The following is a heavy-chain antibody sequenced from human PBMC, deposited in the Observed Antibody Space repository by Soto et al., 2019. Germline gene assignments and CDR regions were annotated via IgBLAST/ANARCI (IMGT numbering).Heavy chain of an antibody. Sequence: PGGSLRLSCAASGFTFRNYAMSWVRQAPGKGLEWVSAISGSGVSAYYADSVKGRFTISRDNSKNTVYLQMNYLRAEDTAIYYCVKDTLPGYYSEWFDPWGEGTMVTVYS. CDR3: VKDTLPGYYSEWFDP. CDR2: ISGSGVSA. CDR1: GFTFRNYA. V-gene: IGHV3-23*01. D-gene: IGHD3-9*01. J-gene: IGHJ5*02.